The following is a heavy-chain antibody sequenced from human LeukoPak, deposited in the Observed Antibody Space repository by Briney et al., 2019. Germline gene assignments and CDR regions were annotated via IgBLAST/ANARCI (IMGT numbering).Heavy chain of an antibody. CDR2: IGADADSA. J-gene: IGHJ4*02. Sequence: PGGSLRLSCAASGFTFSDCAMTWVRQAPGKGLEWVSAIGADADSAYYADSVKGRFTISRDDSKNTLYLQMNSLRAEDTALYYCAKTPSGYYFESWGQGTLVTVSS. D-gene: IGHD3-10*01. CDR1: GFTFSDCA. CDR3: AKTPSGYYFES. V-gene: IGHV3-23*01.